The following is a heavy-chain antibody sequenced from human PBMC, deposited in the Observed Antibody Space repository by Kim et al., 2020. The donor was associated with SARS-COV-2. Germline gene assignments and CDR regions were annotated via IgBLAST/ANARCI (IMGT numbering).Heavy chain of an antibody. D-gene: IGHD1-26*01. CDR1: EYTLTELS. CDR2: FDPEDGET. J-gene: IGHJ5*02. V-gene: IGHV1-24*01. Sequence: ASVKVSCKVSEYTLTELSVHWVRHAPGKGLEWMGGFDPEDGETIYAQKFQGRVTMTEDTSTDTAYMELSSLRSEDTAVYYCAAGAPVVSNWFDPWGQGTLVTVSS. CDR3: AAGAPVVSNWFDP.